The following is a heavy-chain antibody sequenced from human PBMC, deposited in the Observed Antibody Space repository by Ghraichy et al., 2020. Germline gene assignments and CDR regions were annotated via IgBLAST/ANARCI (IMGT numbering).Heavy chain of an antibody. CDR1: GFIFNSYA. CDR3: AKDFYSRAVYDDFWNGYPTYFDY. D-gene: IGHD3-3*01. CDR2: ISYDGSNK. J-gene: IGHJ4*02. V-gene: IGHV3-30*18. Sequence: GGSLRLSCAASGFIFNSYAMHWVRQSPGKGLEWVAIISYDGSNKFYAESVRGRFAISRDNSKNTLYLEMNSLRADDTAVYYCAKDFYSRAVYDDFWNGYPTYFDYWGQGDLVTVSS.